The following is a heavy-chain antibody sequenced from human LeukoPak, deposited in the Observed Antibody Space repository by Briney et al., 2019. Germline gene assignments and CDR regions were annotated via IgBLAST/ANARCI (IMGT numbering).Heavy chain of an antibody. J-gene: IGHJ3*02. CDR3: ARLDYDILTGLDAFDI. CDR1: GYTFTSYG. Sequence: ASVKVSCKASGYTFTSYGISWVRQAPGQGLEWTGWISAYNGNTNYAQKLQGRVTMTTDTSTSTAYMELRSLRSDDTAVYYCARLDYDILTGLDAFDIWGQGTMVTVSS. CDR2: ISAYNGNT. D-gene: IGHD3-9*01. V-gene: IGHV1-18*01.